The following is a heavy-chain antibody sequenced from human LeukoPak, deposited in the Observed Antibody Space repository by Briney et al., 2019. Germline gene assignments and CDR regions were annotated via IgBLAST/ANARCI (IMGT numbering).Heavy chain of an antibody. J-gene: IGHJ4*02. CDR1: GVTISSYS. Sequence: AGGSLSLSCAVSGVTISSYSMSWIRQPPGKGLEWVSVISGGGDTIYYADSVNGGFTISGANLKNTPMLQRTMPRAEATAAYCCATHRIGGYRLFDHWRQGTLVTVSS. CDR2: ISGGGDTI. CDR3: ATHRIGGYRLFDH. D-gene: IGHD5-12*01. V-gene: IGHV3-23*01.